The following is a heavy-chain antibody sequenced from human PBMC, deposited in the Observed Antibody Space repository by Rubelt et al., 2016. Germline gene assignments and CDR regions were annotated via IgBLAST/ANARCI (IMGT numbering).Heavy chain of an antibody. Sequence: LQLQESGPGLVKPSETLSLACTVSGGSISSRNYWGWVRQSPGKGPEWIATVYHSGVTNFKPSLKSRVSISLDTSKNQFALKLAAATAADTGGYGGARGPVGLYQRIDHWGQGTLVTVSS. CDR2: VYHSGVT. J-gene: IGHJ4*02. D-gene: IGHD2-2*01. CDR3: ARGPVGLYQRIDH. CDR1: GGSISSRNY. V-gene: IGHV4-39*01.